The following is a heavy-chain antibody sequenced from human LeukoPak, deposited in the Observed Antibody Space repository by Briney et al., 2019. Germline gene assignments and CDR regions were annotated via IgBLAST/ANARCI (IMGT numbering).Heavy chain of an antibody. CDR2: ITSSGSTI. CDR3: ARRFDI. V-gene: IGHV3-48*03. Sequence: GGSLRLSCAASGFTFSSYEMNWVRQAPGKGLEWVSLITSSGSTISYADSVKGRFTISRDNAKNSLYLQMNSLRAEDTAVYYRARRFDIWGRGTLVTVSS. CDR1: GFTFSSYE. J-gene: IGHJ2*01.